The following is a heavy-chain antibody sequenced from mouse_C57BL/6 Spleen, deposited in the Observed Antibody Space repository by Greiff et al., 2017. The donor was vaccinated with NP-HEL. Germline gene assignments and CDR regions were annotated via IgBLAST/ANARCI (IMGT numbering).Heavy chain of an antibody. D-gene: IGHD1-1*01. CDR2: IDPENGDT. CDR3: TTITTVVDAY. J-gene: IGHJ3*01. CDR1: GFNIKDDY. Sequence: VQLQQSGAELVRPGASVKLSCTASGFNIKDDYMHWVKQRPEQGLEWIGWIDPENGDTEYASKFQGKATITADTSSNTAYLQLSRLTSEDTAVYYCTTITTVVDAYWGQGTLVTVSA. V-gene: IGHV14-4*01.